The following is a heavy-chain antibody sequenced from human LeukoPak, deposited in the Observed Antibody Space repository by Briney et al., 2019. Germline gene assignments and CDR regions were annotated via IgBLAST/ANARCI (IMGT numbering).Heavy chain of an antibody. J-gene: IGHJ2*01. CDR1: GGSISSGSYY. V-gene: IGHV4-61*02. Sequence: SETLSLTCTVSGGSISSGSYYWSWIRQPAGKGLEWIGRIYTSGSTNYNPSLKSRVTIPVDTSKNQFSLKLSSVTAADTAVYYCARTGPAGGHLWYFDLWGRGTLVTVSS. CDR2: IYTSGST. CDR3: ARTGPAGGHLWYFDL. D-gene: IGHD3-16*01.